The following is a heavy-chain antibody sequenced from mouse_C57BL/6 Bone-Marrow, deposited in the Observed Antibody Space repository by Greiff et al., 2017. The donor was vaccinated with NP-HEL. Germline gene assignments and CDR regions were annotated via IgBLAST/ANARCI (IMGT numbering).Heavy chain of an antibody. V-gene: IGHV1-64*01. D-gene: IGHD2-4*01. CDR3: ARTGVYYDYAGYFDY. CDR2: IHPNSGST. Sequence: VQLKQPGAELVKPGASVKLSCKASGYTFTSYWMHWVKQRPGQGLEWIGMIHPNSGSTNYNEKFKSKATLTVDKSSSTAYMQLSSLTSEDSAVYYCARTGVYYDYAGYFDYWGQGTTLTVSS. CDR1: GYTFTSYW. J-gene: IGHJ2*01.